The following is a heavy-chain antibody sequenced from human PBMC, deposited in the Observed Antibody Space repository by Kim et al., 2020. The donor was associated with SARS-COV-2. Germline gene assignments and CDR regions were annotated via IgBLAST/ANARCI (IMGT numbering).Heavy chain of an antibody. J-gene: IGHJ6*03. Sequence: SETLSLTCAVYGGSFSGYYWSWIRQPPGKGLEWIGEINHSGSTNYNPSLKSRVTISVDTSKNQFSLKLSSVTAADTAVYYCARGTWELGYYYYYYMDVWGKGTTVTVSS. V-gene: IGHV4-34*01. CDR1: GGSFSGYY. D-gene: IGHD1-26*01. CDR3: ARGTWELGYYYYYYMDV. CDR2: INHSGST.